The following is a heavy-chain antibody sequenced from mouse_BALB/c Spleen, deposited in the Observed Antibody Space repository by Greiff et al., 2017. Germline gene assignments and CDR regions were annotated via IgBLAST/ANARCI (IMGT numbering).Heavy chain of an antibody. J-gene: IGHJ4*01. V-gene: IGHV5-4*02. CDR3: ARERSIWLSYYYAMDY. Sequence: EVQVVESGGGLVKPGGSLKLSCAASGFTFSDYYMYWVRQTPEKRLEWVATISDGGSYTYYPDSVKGRFTISRDNAKNNLYLQMSSLKSEDTAMYYCARERSIWLSYYYAMDYWGQGTSVTVSS. CDR2: ISDGGSYT. D-gene: IGHD2-2*01. CDR1: GFTFSDYY.